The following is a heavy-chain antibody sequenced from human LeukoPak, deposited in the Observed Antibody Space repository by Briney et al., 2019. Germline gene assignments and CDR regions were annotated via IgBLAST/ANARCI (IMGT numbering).Heavy chain of an antibody. V-gene: IGHV4-34*01. D-gene: IGHD3-10*01. Sequence: SETLSLTCAVYGGSFSGYYWSWIRQPPGKGLEWTGEINHSGSTNYNPSLKSRVTISVDTSKNQFSLKLSSVTAADTAVYYCARGMVRGVIISRRFDPWGQGTLVTVSS. CDR2: INHSGST. CDR1: GGSFSGYY. CDR3: ARGMVRGVIISRRFDP. J-gene: IGHJ5*02.